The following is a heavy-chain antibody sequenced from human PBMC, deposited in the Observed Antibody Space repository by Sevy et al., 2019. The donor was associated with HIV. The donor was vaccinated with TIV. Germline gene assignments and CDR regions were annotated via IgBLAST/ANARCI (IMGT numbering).Heavy chain of an antibody. J-gene: IGHJ3*02. Sequence: SETLSLTCAVSGGSISSGGYCWSWIRQPPGKGLEWIGYIYHSGSTYYNPSLKSRVTISVDRSKNQFSLKLSSVTAADTAVYYCARGLLGDAFDIWGQGTMVTVSS. CDR2: IYHSGST. V-gene: IGHV4-30-2*01. CDR3: ARGLLGDAFDI. CDR1: GGSISSGGYC. D-gene: IGHD3-10*01.